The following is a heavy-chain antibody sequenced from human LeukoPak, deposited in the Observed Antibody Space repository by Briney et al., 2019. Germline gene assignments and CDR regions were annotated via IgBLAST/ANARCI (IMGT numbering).Heavy chain of an antibody. CDR2: IYYTGST. CDR1: GGSVSSGTYY. J-gene: IGHJ4*02. V-gene: IGHV4-61*01. Sequence: SETLSLTCTVSGGSVSSGTYYGTWIRQSPGKGLEWIGYIYYTGSTEYNPSLKSRVSISVDPFKNQFSLELSAVSAADTAMYYCAGAPNTAYFDFWGQGTQATVSS. CDR3: AGAPNTAYFDF.